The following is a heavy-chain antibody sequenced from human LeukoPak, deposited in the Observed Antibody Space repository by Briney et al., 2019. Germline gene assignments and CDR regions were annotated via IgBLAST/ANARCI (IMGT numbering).Heavy chain of an antibody. CDR1: GFTFSSYW. Sequence: GGSLRLSCAASGFTFSSYWMSWVRQAPGKGLEWVANIKQDGSEKYYVDSVKGRFTISRDNAKNSLYLQMNSLRVEDTAVYYCASHWGSSSWACEYWGQGTLVTVSS. CDR3: ASHWGSSSWACEY. J-gene: IGHJ4*02. D-gene: IGHD6-13*01. V-gene: IGHV3-7*01. CDR2: IKQDGSEK.